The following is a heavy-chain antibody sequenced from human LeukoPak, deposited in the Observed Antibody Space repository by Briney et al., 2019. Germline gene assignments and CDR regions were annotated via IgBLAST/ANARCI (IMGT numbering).Heavy chain of an antibody. CDR1: GFTFSNCA. Sequence: PGGSLRLSCAASGFTFSNCAMAWVRQAPGKGLEWVSSISSSSSYIYYADSVKGRFTISRDNAKNSLYLQMNSLRAEDTAVYYCARSDLYYPYFDYWGQGTLVTVSS. J-gene: IGHJ4*02. D-gene: IGHD3-10*01. V-gene: IGHV3-21*01. CDR3: ARSDLYYPYFDY. CDR2: ISSSSSYI.